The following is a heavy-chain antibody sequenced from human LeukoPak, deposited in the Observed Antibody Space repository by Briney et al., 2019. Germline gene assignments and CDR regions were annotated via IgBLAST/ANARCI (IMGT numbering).Heavy chain of an antibody. CDR1: GYTFTSYG. D-gene: IGHD3-3*01. V-gene: IGHV1-2*02. Sequence: ASVKVSCKASGYTFTSYGISWGRQAPGQGLEWMGWINPNSGGTNYAQKFQGRVTMTRDTSISTAYMELSRLRSDDTAVYYCARAYYDFWSGYPDQRGIDYWGQGTLVTVSS. J-gene: IGHJ4*02. CDR3: ARAYYDFWSGYPDQRGIDY. CDR2: INPNSGGT.